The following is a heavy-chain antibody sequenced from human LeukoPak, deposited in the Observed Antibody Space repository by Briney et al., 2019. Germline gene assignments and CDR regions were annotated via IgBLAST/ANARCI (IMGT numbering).Heavy chain of an antibody. CDR3: ARSGEQLDPFDY. CDR2: IYHSGST. J-gene: IGHJ4*02. D-gene: IGHD6-13*01. Sequence: SETLSLTCTVSGYSISSGYYWGWIRQPPGKGLEWIGSIYHSGSTNYNPSLKSRVTISVDTSKNQFSLKLSSVTAADTAVYYCARSGEQLDPFDYWGRGTLVTVSS. V-gene: IGHV4-38-2*02. CDR1: GYSISSGYY.